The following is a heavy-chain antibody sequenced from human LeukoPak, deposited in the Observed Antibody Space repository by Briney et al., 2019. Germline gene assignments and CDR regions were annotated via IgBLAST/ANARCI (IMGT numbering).Heavy chain of an antibody. Sequence: ASVKVSCKASGYTFTSYYMHWVRQAPGQGLEWMGIINPSGGSTNYAQKFQGRVTMTRDTSTSTVYMELRSLRSDDTAVYYCARAVAGMYNWFDPWGQGTLVTVSS. J-gene: IGHJ5*02. CDR2: INPSGGST. D-gene: IGHD6-19*01. CDR3: ARAVAGMYNWFDP. V-gene: IGHV1-46*01. CDR1: GYTFTSYY.